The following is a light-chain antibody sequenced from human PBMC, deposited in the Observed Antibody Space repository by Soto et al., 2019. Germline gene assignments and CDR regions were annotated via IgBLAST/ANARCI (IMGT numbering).Light chain of an antibody. CDR2: DAS. CDR1: QSISSW. J-gene: IGKJ1*01. V-gene: IGKV1-5*01. Sequence: DIQMTQSPSTLSSSVGDRVTITCRASQSISSWLAWYQQKPGKAPKLLIYDASSLESGVPSRFSRSGSGTEFTLTISSLQPDDVETYYCQQYNSYPSTFGQGTKVDIK. CDR3: QQYNSYPST.